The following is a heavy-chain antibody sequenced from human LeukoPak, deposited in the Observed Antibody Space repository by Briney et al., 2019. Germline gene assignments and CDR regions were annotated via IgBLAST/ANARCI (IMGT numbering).Heavy chain of an antibody. CDR1: GFTFSSYG. D-gene: IGHD2-2*01. V-gene: IGHV3-33*01. CDR3: ARDHCSSTSCYYPPGY. Sequence: GGSLRLPCAASGFTFSSYGMHWVRQAPGKGLEWVAVIWYDGSNKYYADSVKGRFTISRDNSKNTLYLQMNSLRAEDTAVYYCARDHCSSTSCYYPPGYWGQGTLVTVSS. J-gene: IGHJ4*02. CDR2: IWYDGSNK.